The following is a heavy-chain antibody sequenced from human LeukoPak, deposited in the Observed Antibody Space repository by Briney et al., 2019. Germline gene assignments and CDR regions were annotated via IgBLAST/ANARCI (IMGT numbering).Heavy chain of an antibody. CDR3: AKVRGTYSSAYFFDY. J-gene: IGHJ4*02. D-gene: IGHD6-19*01. CDR2: ISWNSGYI. CDR1: GFTFDNYA. V-gene: IGHV3-9*01. Sequence: GGSLRLSCAASGFTFDNYAMHWVRQAPGKGLEWLSIISWNSGYIGYADSVKGRFTISRDNAKKSLDLQMSSLRAEDTAFYYCAKVRGTYSSAYFFDYWGQGTLVTVSS.